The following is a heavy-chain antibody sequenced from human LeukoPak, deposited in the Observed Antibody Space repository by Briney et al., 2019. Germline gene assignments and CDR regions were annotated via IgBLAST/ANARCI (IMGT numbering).Heavy chain of an antibody. V-gene: IGHV3-23*01. J-gene: IGHJ4*02. CDR2: ISGSGGST. CDR3: AKDRDSSSWFDY. CDR1: GFTFSSYT. Sequence: GGSLRLSCAASGFTFSSYTMSWVRQAPGKGLEWVSAISGSGGSTYYADSVKGRFTISRDNSKNTLYLQMNSLRAEDTAVYYCAKDRDSSSWFDYWGQGTLVTVSS. D-gene: IGHD6-13*01.